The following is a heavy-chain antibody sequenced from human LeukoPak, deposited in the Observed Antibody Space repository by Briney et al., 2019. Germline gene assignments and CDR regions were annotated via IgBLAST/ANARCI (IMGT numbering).Heavy chain of an antibody. CDR1: GGSISSYY. J-gene: IGHJ4*02. CDR3: ARVDGYAGNLGY. V-gene: IGHV4-59*12. CDR2: IYYSGST. Sequence: PSETLSLTCTVSGGSISSYYWSWIRQPPGKGLEWIGYIYYSGSTYYNPSLKSRVTISVDTSKNQFSLKLSSVTAADTAVYYCARVDGYAGNLGYWGQGTLVTVSS. D-gene: IGHD5-24*01.